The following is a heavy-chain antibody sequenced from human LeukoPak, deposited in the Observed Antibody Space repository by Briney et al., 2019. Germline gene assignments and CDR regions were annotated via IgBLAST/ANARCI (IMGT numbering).Heavy chain of an antibody. CDR2: IKKDGSEK. Sequence: GGSLRLSCTASGFIFSGSWMAWIRQAPGKGLEWVAIIKKDGSEKYYVDSMKGRFTISRDNAKNSLFLQMNSLRAEDTATYYCTTDTWYSAGHWGQGTLVTVSS. D-gene: IGHD2-15*01. CDR3: TTDTWYSAGH. CDR1: GFIFSGSW. V-gene: IGHV3-7*03. J-gene: IGHJ4*02.